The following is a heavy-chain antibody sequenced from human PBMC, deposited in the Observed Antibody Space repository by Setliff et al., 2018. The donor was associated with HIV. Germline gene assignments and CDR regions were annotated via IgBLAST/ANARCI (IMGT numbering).Heavy chain of an antibody. V-gene: IGHV4-59*08. J-gene: IGHJ4*02. D-gene: IGHD3-16*01. CDR3: ARHTVFVRYFDH. CDR1: GGSISSNW. Sequence: LSLTCAVSGGSISSNWWSWIRQSPGKGLEWIGNFYYTGSTDYNPSFKSRVTISLDKSNNQISLNLSSATAADTAVYYCARHTVFVRYFDHWGQGMLVTVSS. CDR2: FYYTGST.